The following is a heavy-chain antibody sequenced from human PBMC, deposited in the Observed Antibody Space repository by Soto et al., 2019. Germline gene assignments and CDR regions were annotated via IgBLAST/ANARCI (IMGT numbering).Heavy chain of an antibody. Sequence: QVQLVQSGAEVKKPGSSVKVSCKASGGSLSNYGISWVRQAPGQGLEWMGAIIPVFGTPNYAQKFQDSVTIPADESTTTVYMEVRSLTSEDTAVYYCARGDATKIVVTTYYAMDVWGQGTTVTVSS. V-gene: IGHV1-69*12. CDR2: IIPVFGTP. D-gene: IGHD3-22*01. CDR3: ARGDATKIVVTTYYAMDV. J-gene: IGHJ6*02. CDR1: GGSLSNYG.